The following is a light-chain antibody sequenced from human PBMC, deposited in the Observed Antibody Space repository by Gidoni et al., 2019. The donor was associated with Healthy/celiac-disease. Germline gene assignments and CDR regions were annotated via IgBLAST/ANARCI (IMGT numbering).Light chain of an antibody. V-gene: IGLV4-69*01. J-gene: IGLJ3*02. Sequence: QLVLTQSPSASASLGASVKLTCTLSSRHSSYAIAWHQQQPEKGPRYLMKLNSDGSHSKGDGIPDRFSGSSSGAERYLTISSLQSEDEADYYCQTWGTGMVFGGGTKLT. CDR1: SRHSSYA. CDR3: QTWGTGMV. CDR2: LNSDGSH.